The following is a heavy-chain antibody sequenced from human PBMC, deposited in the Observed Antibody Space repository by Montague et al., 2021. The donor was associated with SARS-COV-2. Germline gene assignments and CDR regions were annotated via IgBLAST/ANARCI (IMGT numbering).Heavy chain of an antibody. CDR3: ARDGRSNYNYIDP. CDR1: GRPLNSGCYY. J-gene: IGHJ5*02. D-gene: IGHD4-11*01. Sequence: TLSLTCTVSGRPLNSGCYYWTWIRQHPGKGLEWIGYVYHTGRTYYNPSLKSRVTMSIDMSKKQFSLNLTSVTAAETALYYCARDGRSNYNYIDPWGPGNLVNVSP. CDR2: VYHTGRT. V-gene: IGHV4-31*03.